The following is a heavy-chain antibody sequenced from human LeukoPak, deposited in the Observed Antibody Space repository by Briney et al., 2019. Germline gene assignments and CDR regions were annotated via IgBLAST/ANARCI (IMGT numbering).Heavy chain of an antibody. J-gene: IGHJ4*02. D-gene: IGHD3-10*01. V-gene: IGHV1-2*02. CDR2: INPNSGGT. Sequence: ASVKVSCKASGYTFTSYYMHWVRQAPGQGLEWMGWINPNSGGTNYAQKFQGRVTMTRDTSISTAYMELSRLRSDDTAVYYCARDDRYYYGSGSYDYWGQGTLVTVSS. CDR3: ARDDRYYYGSGSYDY. CDR1: GYTFTSYY.